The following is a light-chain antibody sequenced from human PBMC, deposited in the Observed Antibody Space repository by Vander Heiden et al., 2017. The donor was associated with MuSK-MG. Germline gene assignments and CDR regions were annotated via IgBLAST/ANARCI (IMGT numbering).Light chain of an antibody. V-gene: IGKV3-11*01. CDR3: QQRSNGPEWFT. CDR2: DAS. Sequence: EIVLTQSPATLSLSPGERATLSCRASQSVSSYLAWYQQKPGQAPRLLIYDASNRATGIPARFSGSGSGTDFTLTISSLEPEDFAVYYCQQRSNGPEWFTFGHGTKVDIK. J-gene: IGKJ3*01. CDR1: QSVSSY.